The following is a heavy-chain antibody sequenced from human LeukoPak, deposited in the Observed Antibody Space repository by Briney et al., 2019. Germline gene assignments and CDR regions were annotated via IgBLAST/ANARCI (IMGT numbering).Heavy chain of an antibody. CDR1: GGSISSSSYY. CDR2: IYYSGST. V-gene: IGHV4-39*01. J-gene: IGHJ4*02. CDR3: AGGIVGALDY. Sequence: SETLSLTCTVSGGSISSSSYYWGWIRQPPGKGLEWIGSIYYSGSTYYNPSLKSRVTISVDTSKNQFSLKLSSVTAADTAVYYCAGGIVGALDYWGQGTLVTVSS. D-gene: IGHD1-26*01.